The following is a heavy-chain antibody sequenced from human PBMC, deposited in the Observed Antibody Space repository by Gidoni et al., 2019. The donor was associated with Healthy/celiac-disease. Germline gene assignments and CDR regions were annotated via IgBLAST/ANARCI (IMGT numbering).Heavy chain of an antibody. V-gene: IGHV1-3*01. CDR1: GYTFTSYA. CDR3: ARDLKGVVVAATAPDY. CDR2: INAGNGNT. D-gene: IGHD2-15*01. J-gene: IGHJ4*02. Sequence: QVQLVQSGAEVKKPGASVKVSCKASGYTFTSYAMHWVRQPPGQRLEWMGWINAGNGNTKYSQKFQGRVTITRDTSASTAYMELSSLRSEDTAVYYCARDLKGVVVAATAPDYWGQGTLVTVSS.